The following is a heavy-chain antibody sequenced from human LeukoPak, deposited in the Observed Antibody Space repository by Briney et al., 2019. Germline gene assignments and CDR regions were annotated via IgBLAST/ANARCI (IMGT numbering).Heavy chain of an antibody. J-gene: IGHJ4*02. D-gene: IGHD2-2*01. V-gene: IGHV1-18*04. CDR1: GYTFTSYG. CDR3: AKRGCSSTSCYAGVPDY. CDR2: ISAYNGNT. Sequence: ASVKVSCKAAGYTFTSYGISWVRQAPGQGLEWMGWISAYNGNTNYAQKLQGRVTMTTDTSTSTVYMELRSLRSDDTAVYYCAKRGCSSTSCYAGVPDYWGQGTLVTVSS.